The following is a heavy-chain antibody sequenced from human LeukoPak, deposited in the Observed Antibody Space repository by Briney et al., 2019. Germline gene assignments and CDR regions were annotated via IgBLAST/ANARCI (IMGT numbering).Heavy chain of an antibody. CDR1: GYTFTSYD. J-gene: IGHJ4*02. Sequence: ASVKVSCKASGYTFTSYDINWVRQAPGQGLEWMGWMNPNSGNTGYAQKFQGSVTMTRNTSISTAYMELSSLRSEDTAVYYCARGVDLRLLWFGELYMADYWGQGTLVTVSS. CDR2: MNPNSGNT. V-gene: IGHV1-8*01. CDR3: ARGVDLRLLWFGELYMADY. D-gene: IGHD3-10*01.